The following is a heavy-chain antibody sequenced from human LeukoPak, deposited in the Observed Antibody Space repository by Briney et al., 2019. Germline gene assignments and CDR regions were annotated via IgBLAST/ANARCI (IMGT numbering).Heavy chain of an antibody. V-gene: IGHV3-48*03. Sequence: PGGSLRLSCAASGCTFSSYEMNWVRQAPGKGLEWVSYISSSGSTIYYADSVKGRFTISRDNSKNTLYLQMNSLRAEDTAVYYCARRAGAYSHPYDYWGQGTLVTVSS. CDR1: GCTFSSYE. J-gene: IGHJ4*02. D-gene: IGHD4/OR15-4a*01. CDR3: ARRAGAYSHPYDY. CDR2: ISSSGSTI.